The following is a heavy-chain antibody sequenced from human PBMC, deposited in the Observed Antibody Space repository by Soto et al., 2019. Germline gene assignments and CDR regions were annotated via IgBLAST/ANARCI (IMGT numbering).Heavy chain of an antibody. V-gene: IGHV5-10-1*01. D-gene: IGHD6-6*01. CDR1: GYSFTSYW. CDR2: IDPSDSYT. J-gene: IGHJ6*02. Sequence: GESLKISCMGSGYSFTSYWISWVRQMPGKGLEWMGRIDPSDSYTNYSPSFQGHVTISADKSISTAYLQWSSLKASDTAMYYCARQNSSSFYYYYYGMDVWGQGTTVTVSS. CDR3: ARQNSSSFYYYYYGMDV.